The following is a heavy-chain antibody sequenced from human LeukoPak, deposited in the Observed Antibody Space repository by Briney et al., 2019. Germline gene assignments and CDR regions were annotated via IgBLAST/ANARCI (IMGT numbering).Heavy chain of an antibody. Sequence: GGSLRLSCEASGFAISSHWMHWVHQAPGKGLVWVSNINGDGGSTGYADSVKGRFTTSRDNAKNTLYLHMNSLRVEDTAVYYCARDEVGAPPIDYWGQGALVTVSS. CDR1: GFAISSHW. D-gene: IGHD1-26*01. CDR3: ARDEVGAPPIDY. CDR2: INGDGGST. J-gene: IGHJ4*02. V-gene: IGHV3-74*01.